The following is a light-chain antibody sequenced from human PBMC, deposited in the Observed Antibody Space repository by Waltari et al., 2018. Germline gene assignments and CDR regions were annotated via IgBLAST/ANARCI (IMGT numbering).Light chain of an antibody. CDR3: TSYTTNSTLE. V-gene: IGLV2-14*01. J-gene: IGLJ3*02. Sequence: QSALPQPASVSGSPGQSITISCTGTSSDIGRYNYVSWYQQHPGKVPKFLIYEVRNRPSGVSNRFSGSKSGNTASLTISGLQAEDEADYYCTSYTTNSTLEFGGGTKLTVL. CDR1: SSDIGRYNY. CDR2: EVR.